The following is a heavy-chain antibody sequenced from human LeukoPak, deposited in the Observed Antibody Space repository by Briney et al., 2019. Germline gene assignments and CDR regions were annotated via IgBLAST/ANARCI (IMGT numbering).Heavy chain of an antibody. CDR2: ISSSSSYI. Sequence: PGGSLRLSCAASGFTFSSYAMSWVRQAPGKGLEWVSSISSSSSYIYYADSVKGRFTISRDNAKNSLYLQMNSLRAEDTAVYYCARDQRYCSSTSCYYFDYWGQGTLVTVSS. CDR1: GFTFSSYA. D-gene: IGHD2-2*01. J-gene: IGHJ4*02. CDR3: ARDQRYCSSTSCYYFDY. V-gene: IGHV3-21*01.